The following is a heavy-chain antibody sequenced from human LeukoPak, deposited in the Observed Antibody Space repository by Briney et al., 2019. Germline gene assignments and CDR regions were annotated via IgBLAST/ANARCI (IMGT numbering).Heavy chain of an antibody. CDR1: GFTFSSYG. CDR3: AREGPYCGGDCMGY. J-gene: IGHJ4*02. CDR2: IWYDGSNK. Sequence: GGSLRLSCAASGFTFSSYGMHWVRQAPGKGLEWVAVIWYDGSNKYYADSVKGRFTISRDNSKNTLHLQMNSLRAEDTAVYYCAREGPYCGGDCMGYWGQGTLVTVSS. D-gene: IGHD2-21*02. V-gene: IGHV3-33*01.